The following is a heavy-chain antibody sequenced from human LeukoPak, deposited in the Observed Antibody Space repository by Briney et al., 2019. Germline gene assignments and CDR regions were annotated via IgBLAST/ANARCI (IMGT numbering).Heavy chain of an antibody. D-gene: IGHD1-26*01. V-gene: IGHV3-53*01. CDR1: GFTVSSNY. Sequence: GGSLRLSCAASGFTVSSNYMSWVRQAPGKGLEWVSVIYSGGSTYYADSVKGRFTSSRDNSKNTLYLQMNSLRAEDTAVYYCARHPILGGSYLRGWFDPWGQGTLVTVSS. CDR2: IYSGGST. CDR3: ARHPILGGSYLRGWFDP. J-gene: IGHJ5*02.